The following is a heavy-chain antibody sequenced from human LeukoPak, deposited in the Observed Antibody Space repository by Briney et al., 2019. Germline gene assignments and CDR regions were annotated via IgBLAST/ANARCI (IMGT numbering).Heavy chain of an antibody. V-gene: IGHV4-59*08. CDR3: ARMDDYFGSGNYYNVINYYYMDV. D-gene: IGHD3-10*01. CDR2: IYYTGIT. J-gene: IGHJ6*03. Sequence: SETLSLTCTVSSGSISSYYWTWIRQPPGKGLEWIGYIYYTGITNYIPSLNSRVTISVDTSKNQFSLKLSSVTAADTAVYYCARMDDYFGSGNYYNVINYYYMDVWGKGTTVTVS. CDR1: SGSISSYY.